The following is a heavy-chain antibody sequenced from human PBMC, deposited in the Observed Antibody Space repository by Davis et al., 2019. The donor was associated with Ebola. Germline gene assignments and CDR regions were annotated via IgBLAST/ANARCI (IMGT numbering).Heavy chain of an antibody. V-gene: IGHV1-45*02. D-gene: IGHD6-6*01. Sequence: SVKVSCKASGYTFTSYGISWVRQAPGQGLEWMGWITPFNGNTNYAQKFQDRVTITRDRSMSTAYMELSSLRSEDTAMYYCASSISIAARPGAFDIWGQGTMVTVSS. CDR3: ASSISIAARPGAFDI. CDR2: ITPFNGNT. CDR1: GYTFTSYG. J-gene: IGHJ3*02.